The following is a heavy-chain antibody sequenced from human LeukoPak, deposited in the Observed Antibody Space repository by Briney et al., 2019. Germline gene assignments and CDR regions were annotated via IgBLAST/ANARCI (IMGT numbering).Heavy chain of an antibody. CDR2: ISYSGST. J-gene: IGHJ4*02. V-gene: IGHV4-59*01. CDR3: ARGSVYSSSDYLDY. D-gene: IGHD6-6*01. Sequence: SETLSLTCTVSIGSISNYYWSWIRQPPGKGLEWIGYISYSGSTKYNPSLKSRVTISVDTSKNQFSLKLSSVTAADTAVYYCARGSVYSSSDYLDYWGQGTLVTVSS. CDR1: IGSISNYY.